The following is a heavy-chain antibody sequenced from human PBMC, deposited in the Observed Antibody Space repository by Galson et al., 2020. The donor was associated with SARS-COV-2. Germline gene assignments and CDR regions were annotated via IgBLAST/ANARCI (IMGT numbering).Heavy chain of an antibody. V-gene: IGHV3-49*04. CDR2: IRSQAYGGPT. Sequence: GESLKISCKVSRFTIGDRAMSWVRQAPGTGLEWVGFIRSQAYGGPTEYAASVKGRFIISRDYSKSVVYLQMNSLKTEDTAVYYCTSMIQGGYWGQGTLVTVSS. CDR1: RFTIGDRA. CDR3: TSMIQGGY. J-gene: IGHJ4*02. D-gene: IGHD3-10*01.